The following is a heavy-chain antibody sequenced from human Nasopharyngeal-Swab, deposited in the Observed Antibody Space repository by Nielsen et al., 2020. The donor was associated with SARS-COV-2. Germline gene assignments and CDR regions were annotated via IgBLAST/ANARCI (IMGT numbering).Heavy chain of an antibody. CDR2: IYYSGST. CDR3: ARRIAAPGGDGMDV. Sequence: LRLSCTVSGGSISSGSYYWGWTRQPPGKGLEWIGSIYYSGSTYYNPSPKSLVTISVDTSKNQFSLKLSSVTAADTAVYYCARRIAAPGGDGMDVWGQGTMVTVSS. J-gene: IGHJ6*02. D-gene: IGHD6-6*01. V-gene: IGHV4-39*01. CDR1: GGSISSGSYY.